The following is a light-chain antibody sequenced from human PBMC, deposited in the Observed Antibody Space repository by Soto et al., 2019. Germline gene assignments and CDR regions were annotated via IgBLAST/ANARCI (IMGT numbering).Light chain of an antibody. CDR2: DVS. CDR3: SSYTSTRTLV. CDR1: SSDVGGYNY. Sequence: QSALPQPASVSGSPGQSITISCTGTSSDVGGYNYVSWYQQHPGKAPQLMIYDVSNRPSGVSDRFSGSKSGNTASLTISGLQAEDEADYYCSSYTSTRTLVFGGGTKVTVL. J-gene: IGLJ2*01. V-gene: IGLV2-14*03.